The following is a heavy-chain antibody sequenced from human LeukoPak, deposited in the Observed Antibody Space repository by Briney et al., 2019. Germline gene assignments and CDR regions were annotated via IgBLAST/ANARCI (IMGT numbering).Heavy chain of an antibody. CDR3: ARATKVVVVAAIAYYYGMDV. CDR1: GGSFSGYY. D-gene: IGHD2-15*01. J-gene: IGHJ6*02. Sequence: PSETLSLTCAVYGGSFSGYYWSWIRQPPGKGLEWIGEINHSGSTNYNPSLKSRVTISVDTSKNQFSLKLSSVTAADTAVYYCARATKVVVVAAIAYYYGMDVWGQGTTVTVSS. CDR2: INHSGST. V-gene: IGHV4-34*01.